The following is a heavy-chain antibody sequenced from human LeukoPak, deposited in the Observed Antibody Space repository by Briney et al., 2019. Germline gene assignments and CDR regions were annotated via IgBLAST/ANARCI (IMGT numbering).Heavy chain of an antibody. CDR2: IYYSGST. D-gene: IGHD2-2*01. J-gene: IGHJ6*02. V-gene: IGHV4-59*01. CDR1: GGSISSYY. Sequence: SETLSLTCTVSGGSISSYYWSWVRQPPGKGLEWIGYIYYSGSTNYNPSLKSRVTISEDTSKNQFSLKLSSVTAADTAVYYCARAPLIGYCSSTSCYAGRYGMDVWGQGTTVTVSS. CDR3: ARAPLIGYCSSTSCYAGRYGMDV.